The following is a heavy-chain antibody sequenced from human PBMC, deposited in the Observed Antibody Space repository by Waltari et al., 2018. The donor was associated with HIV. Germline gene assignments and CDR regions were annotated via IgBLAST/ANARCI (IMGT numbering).Heavy chain of an antibody. CDR3: VKERGPFNGFDI. CDR2: IWSDGYKK. V-gene: IGHV3-33*06. D-gene: IGHD3-16*01. Sequence: QVYLMESGGGVVQPGGSLKLSCAASGLPFRGYGMHWVRQAPGKGLEWVAVIWSDGYKKFYADSVRGRFTFSRDNSKYTLSLQMNSLRAEDTALYYCVKERGPFNGFDIWGQGTMVTVSS. J-gene: IGHJ3*02. CDR1: GLPFRGYG.